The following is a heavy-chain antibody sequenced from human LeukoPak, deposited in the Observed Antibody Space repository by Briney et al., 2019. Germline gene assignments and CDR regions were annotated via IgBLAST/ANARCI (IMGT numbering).Heavy chain of an antibody. CDR2: MNPNSGNT. CDR1: GYTFTSYD. V-gene: IGHV1-8*01. Sequence: ASVKVSCKASGYTFTSYDINWVRQATGQGLEWMGWMNPNSGNTGYAQKFQGRVTITRNTSISTAYMGLSSLRSEDTAVYYCARGNNYYYYMDVWGKGTTVTVSS. CDR3: ARGNNYYYYMDV. J-gene: IGHJ6*03.